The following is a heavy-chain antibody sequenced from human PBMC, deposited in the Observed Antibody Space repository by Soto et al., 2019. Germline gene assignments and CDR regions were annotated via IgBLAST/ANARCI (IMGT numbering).Heavy chain of an antibody. J-gene: IGHJ4*02. D-gene: IGHD6-13*01. CDR1: GGSISSYY. CDR2: IYYGGST. V-gene: IGHV4-59*01. CDR3: ARSSIAAATFFDY. Sequence: PSETLSLTCTVSGGSISSYYWSWIRQPPGKGLEWIGYIYYGGSTNYNPSLKSRVTISVDTSKNQFSLKLSSVTAADTAVYYCARSSIAAATFFDYWGQGTLVTVSS.